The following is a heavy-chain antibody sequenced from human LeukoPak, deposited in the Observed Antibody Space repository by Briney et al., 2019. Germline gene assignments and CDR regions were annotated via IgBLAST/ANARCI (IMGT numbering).Heavy chain of an antibody. CDR2: INAGNGNT. V-gene: IGHV1-3*01. Sequence: ASVQVSCKASGYTFTSYAMHWVRQAPGQRVEWMGWINAGNGNTKYSQKFQGRVTITRDTSASTAYMELSSLRSEDTAVYYCARVELLWFGESVTAFDIWGQGTMVTVSS. J-gene: IGHJ3*02. CDR3: ARVELLWFGESVTAFDI. D-gene: IGHD3-10*01. CDR1: GYTFTSYA.